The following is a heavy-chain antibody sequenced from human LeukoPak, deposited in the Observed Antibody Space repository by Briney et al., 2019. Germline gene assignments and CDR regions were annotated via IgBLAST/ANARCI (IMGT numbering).Heavy chain of an antibody. D-gene: IGHD3-22*01. Sequence: SETLSLTCTVSGGSISSGGYYGSWIRQHPGKGLEWIGYIYYSGSTYYNPSLKSRVTISVDTSKNQFSLKLSSVTAADTAVYYCARGVPLRDYYDSSGSFDYWGQGTLVTVSS. CDR3: ARGVPLRDYYDSSGSFDY. CDR1: GGSISSGGYY. J-gene: IGHJ4*02. CDR2: IYYSGST. V-gene: IGHV4-31*03.